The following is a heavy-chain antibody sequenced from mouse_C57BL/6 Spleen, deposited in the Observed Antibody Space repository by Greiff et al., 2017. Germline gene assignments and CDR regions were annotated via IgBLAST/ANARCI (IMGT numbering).Heavy chain of an antibody. J-gene: IGHJ4*01. Sequence: LMESGAELVKPGASVKISCKASGYAFSSYWMNWVKQRPGKGLEWIGQIYPGDGDTNYNGKFKGKATLTADKSSSTAYMQLSSLTSEDSAVYFCARGGYYAMDYWGQGTSVTVSS. CDR2: IYPGDGDT. CDR1: GYAFSSYW. CDR3: ARGGYYAMDY. V-gene: IGHV1-80*01.